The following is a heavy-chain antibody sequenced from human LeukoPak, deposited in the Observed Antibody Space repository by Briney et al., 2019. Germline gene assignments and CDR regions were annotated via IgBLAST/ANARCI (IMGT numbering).Heavy chain of an antibody. CDR2: MSGSGDTT. V-gene: IGHV3-23*01. J-gene: IGHJ4*02. CDR1: GFTFSSYA. D-gene: IGHD3-10*01. CDR3: AKGPRTVRFGDRHKGMFDY. Sequence: PGGSLRLSCAASGFTFSSYAMNWVRQAPGKGLEWVSVMSGSGDTTYYADSVKGRFTISRDNSKNTLYLQMNSLRAEDTAVYYCAKGPRTVRFGDRHKGMFDYWGQGILVTVSS.